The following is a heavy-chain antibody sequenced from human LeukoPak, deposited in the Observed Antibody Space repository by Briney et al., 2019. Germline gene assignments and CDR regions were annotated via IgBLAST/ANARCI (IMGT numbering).Heavy chain of an antibody. J-gene: IGHJ4*02. V-gene: IGHV4-30-4*01. Sequence: PSETLSLTCTVSGGSLSSGDYYWSWIRQPPGKGLEWIGYIYYSGSTYYNPSLKSRVTISVDTSKNQFSLKLSSVTAADTAVYYCASTYGSGSYYNPNFDYWGQGTLVTVSS. CDR3: ASTYGSGSYYNPNFDY. D-gene: IGHD3-10*01. CDR2: IYYSGST. CDR1: GGSLSSGDYY.